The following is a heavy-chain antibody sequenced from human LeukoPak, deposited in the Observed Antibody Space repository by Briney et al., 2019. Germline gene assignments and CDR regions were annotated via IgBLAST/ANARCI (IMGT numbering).Heavy chain of an antibody. V-gene: IGHV4-38-2*02. CDR2: IYHSGST. CDR1: GYSISSGYY. J-gene: IGHJ3*01. CDR3: ARDGMYYYDTSGYLNAFDF. Sequence: SETLSLTCTVSGYSISSGYYWGWIRQPPGKGLEWIGNIYHSGSTYYNPSLKGRVTISVDTSKNQFSLKLTSVTAADTAVYYCARDGMYYYDTSGYLNAFDFWGQGTMVTVSS. D-gene: IGHD3-22*01.